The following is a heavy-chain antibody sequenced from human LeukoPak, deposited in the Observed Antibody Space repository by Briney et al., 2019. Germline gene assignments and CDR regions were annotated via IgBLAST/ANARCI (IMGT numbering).Heavy chain of an antibody. V-gene: IGHV4-4*07. CDR1: GGSISSYY. D-gene: IGHD3-3*01. J-gene: IGHJ6*03. CDR3: ARDGQLRFLEWSPMDV. CDR2: IYTSGST. Sequence: SETLSLTCTVSGGSISSYYWSWIRQPAGKGLEWIGRIYTSGSTNYNPSLKSRVTMSVDTSKNQFSLKLSSVTAADTAVYYCARDGQLRFLEWSPMDVWGKGTTVTVSS.